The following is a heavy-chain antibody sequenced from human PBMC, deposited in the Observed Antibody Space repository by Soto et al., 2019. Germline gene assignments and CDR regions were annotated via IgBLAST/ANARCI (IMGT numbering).Heavy chain of an antibody. Sequence: GASVKVSCKASGGTFSSYTISWVRQAPGQGLEWMGRIIPILGIANYAQKFQGRVTITADKSTSTAYMELSSLRSEDTAVYYCARDVRELQQNCWFDPWGQGTLVTVSS. D-gene: IGHD1-26*01. CDR2: IIPILGIA. CDR3: ARDVRELQQNCWFDP. V-gene: IGHV1-69*04. J-gene: IGHJ5*02. CDR1: GGTFSSYT.